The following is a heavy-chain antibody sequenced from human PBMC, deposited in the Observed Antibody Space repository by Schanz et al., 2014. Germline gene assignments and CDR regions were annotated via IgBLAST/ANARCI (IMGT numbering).Heavy chain of an antibody. CDR1: GGSISSFY. CDR2: IYTSGST. CDR3: ARDRGYDFSFDP. D-gene: IGHD3-3*01. Sequence: QVQLQESGPGLVKSSETLSLTCTVSGGSISSFYWGWIRQPAGKGLEWIGRIYTSGSTNYNPSLKSRVPISLDTSKNQFSLKLSSVTAADTAVYYCARDRGYDFSFDPWGQGTLVTVSS. V-gene: IGHV4-4*07. J-gene: IGHJ5*02.